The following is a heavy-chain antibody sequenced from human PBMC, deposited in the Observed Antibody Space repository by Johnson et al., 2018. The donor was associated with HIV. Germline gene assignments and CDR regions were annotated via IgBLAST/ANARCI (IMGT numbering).Heavy chain of an antibody. D-gene: IGHD6-6*01. J-gene: IGHJ3*02. Sequence: VQLVESGGGLVKPGGSLRLSCAASGFTFDDYAMHWVRQAPGKGLEWVSGISWNSGSIGYADSVKGRFTISRDNAKNSLYLQMNSLRAEDTALYYCAKVEREYSSSSWAFDIWGQGTMVTVSS. V-gene: IGHV3-9*01. CDR1: GFTFDDYA. CDR3: AKVEREYSSSSWAFDI. CDR2: ISWNSGSI.